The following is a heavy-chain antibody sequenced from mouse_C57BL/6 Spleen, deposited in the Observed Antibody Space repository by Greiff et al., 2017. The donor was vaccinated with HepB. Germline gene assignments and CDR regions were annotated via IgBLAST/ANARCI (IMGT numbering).Heavy chain of an antibody. CDR1: GYTFTSYW. CDR3: ARTAQATGPY. D-gene: IGHD3-2*02. Sequence: QVHVKQPGAELVKPGASVKLSCKASGYTFTSYWMQWVKQRPGQGLEWIGEIDPSDSYTNYNQKFKGKATLTVDTSSSTAYMQLSSLTSEDSAVYYCARTAQATGPYWGQGTTLTVSS. CDR2: IDPSDSYT. J-gene: IGHJ2*01. V-gene: IGHV1-50*01.